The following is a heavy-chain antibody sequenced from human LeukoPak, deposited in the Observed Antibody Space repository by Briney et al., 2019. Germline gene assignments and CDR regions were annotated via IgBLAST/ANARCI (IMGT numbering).Heavy chain of an antibody. J-gene: IGHJ4*02. CDR2: ISSSGKII. CDR1: GFTFNSYS. D-gene: IGHD3-10*02. V-gene: IGHV3-48*04. CDR3: ARTRYVYLFDY. Sequence: GGSLRLSCAASGFTFNSYSMNWVRQAPGKGLEWVSYISSSGKIIYYADSVKGRFTLSRDNAKNSLYLQMNSLRAEDTGVYYCARTRYVYLFDYWGQGTLVTVSS.